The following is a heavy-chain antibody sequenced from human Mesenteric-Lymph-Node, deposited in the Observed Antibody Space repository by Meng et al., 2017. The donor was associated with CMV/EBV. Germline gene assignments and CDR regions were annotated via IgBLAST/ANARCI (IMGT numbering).Heavy chain of an antibody. CDR3: ARDRSDAFDV. V-gene: IGHV4-39*07. Sequence: GSLRLSCTVSGGSISSSGYYWAWIRQPPGKGLEWIGNIYYSGSTYFNPSLKSRVTISLDTSKNQLSLKLSSVTAADTAVYFCARDRSDAFDVWGQGTMVTVSS. CDR1: GGSISSSGYY. J-gene: IGHJ3*01. CDR2: IYYSGST.